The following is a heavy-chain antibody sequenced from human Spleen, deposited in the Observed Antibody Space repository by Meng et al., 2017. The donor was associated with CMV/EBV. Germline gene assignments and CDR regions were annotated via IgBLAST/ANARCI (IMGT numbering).Heavy chain of an antibody. CDR1: GGSFSGYS. V-gene: IGHV4-34*01. D-gene: IGHD1-26*01. J-gene: IGHJ5*02. Sequence: RGRRLLKPSDTLPLTGAVCGGSFSGYSWSWIRQPPGKGLDWIGEINHSGSTNYNPSLKSRVTISVDTSKNQFSLKLSSVTAADTAVYYCARGGSGSYYSGRGWFDPWGQGTLVTVSS. CDR2: INHSGST. CDR3: ARGGSGSYYSGRGWFDP.